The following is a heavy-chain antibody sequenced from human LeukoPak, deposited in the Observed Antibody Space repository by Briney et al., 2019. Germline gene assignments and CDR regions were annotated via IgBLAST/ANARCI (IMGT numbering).Heavy chain of an antibody. V-gene: IGHV1-2*02. CDR2: INPKSGGT. CDR3: ARGRDSGSHTYNFDY. CDR1: GYTFTDYY. Sequence: ASVKVSCKASGYTFTDYYIHWVRQAPGQGLEWMAWINPKSGGTNYAQKFQGRVTMTRDTSINTAYMELSRLRSDDTAVYYCARGRDSGSHTYNFDYWGQGTLVTVSS. D-gene: IGHD1-26*01. J-gene: IGHJ4*02.